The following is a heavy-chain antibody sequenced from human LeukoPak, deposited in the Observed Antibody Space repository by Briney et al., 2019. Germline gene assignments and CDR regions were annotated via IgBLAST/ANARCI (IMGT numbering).Heavy chain of an antibody. Sequence: GGSLRLSCAASGFTSSSYWMSWVRQVPGRGPEWVANVNRDGSETHYLDSVKGRFTISKDNAKNSLYLQMNSLRAEDTALYHCARNNGMDVWGQGTTVIVSS. J-gene: IGHJ6*02. CDR3: ARNNGMDV. V-gene: IGHV3-7*03. CDR2: VNRDGSET. CDR1: GFTSSSYW.